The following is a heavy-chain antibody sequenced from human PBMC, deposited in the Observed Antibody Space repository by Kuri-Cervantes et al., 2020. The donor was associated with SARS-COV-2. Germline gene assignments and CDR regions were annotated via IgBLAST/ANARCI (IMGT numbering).Heavy chain of an antibody. J-gene: IGHJ4*02. CDR2: INSDGSST. Sequence: GESLKISCAASGFTFSSYWMHWVRQAPGKGLVWVSRINSDGSSTSYADSVKGRFTISRDNAKNSLYLQMNSLRAEDTAVYYCARESYYSSGFDYWGQGTLVTVSS. V-gene: IGHV3-74*01. CDR3: ARESYYSSGFDY. D-gene: IGHD6-19*01. CDR1: GFTFSSYW.